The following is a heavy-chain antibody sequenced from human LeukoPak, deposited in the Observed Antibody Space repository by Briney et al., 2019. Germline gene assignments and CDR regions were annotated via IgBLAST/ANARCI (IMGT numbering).Heavy chain of an antibody. CDR3: AGLDYDSSGY. J-gene: IGHJ4*02. CDR1: GGSISSSSYY. Sequence: SETLSLTCTVSGGSISSSSYYWGWIRQPPGKGLEWIGSIYYSGSTYYNPSPKSRVTISVDTSKNQFSLKLSSVTAADTAVYYRAGLDYDSSGYWGQGTLVNGSS. CDR2: IYYSGST. D-gene: IGHD3-22*01. V-gene: IGHV4-39*01.